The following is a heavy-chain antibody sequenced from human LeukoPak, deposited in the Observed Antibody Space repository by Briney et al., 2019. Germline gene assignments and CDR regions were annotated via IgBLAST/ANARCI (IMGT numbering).Heavy chain of an antibody. Sequence: PSETLSLTCTVSGGSISSHYWSWIRQPPRKGLEWIGYIYYRSTNYNPSLKSRVTISIDTSKNQLSLKLSSVTAADTAVYYCARHDDNDGYYYAHFDYWGQGTLVTVSS. CDR1: GGSISSHY. CDR2: IYYRST. V-gene: IGHV4-59*08. CDR3: ARHDDNDGYYYAHFDY. D-gene: IGHD3-22*01. J-gene: IGHJ4*02.